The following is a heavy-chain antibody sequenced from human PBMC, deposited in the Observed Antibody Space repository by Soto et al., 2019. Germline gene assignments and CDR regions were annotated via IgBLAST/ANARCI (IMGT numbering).Heavy chain of an antibody. Sequence: SVKVSCKASGYSFTDHYMHWVRQAPGQGLEWMGRIIPILGIANYAQKFQGRVTITADKSTSTAYMELSSLRSEDTAVYYCARSRLGYCSSTSCYEGYFQHWGQGTLVTVSS. CDR1: GYSFTDHY. D-gene: IGHD2-2*01. CDR3: ARSRLGYCSSTSCYEGYFQH. J-gene: IGHJ1*01. CDR2: IIPILGIA. V-gene: IGHV1-69*02.